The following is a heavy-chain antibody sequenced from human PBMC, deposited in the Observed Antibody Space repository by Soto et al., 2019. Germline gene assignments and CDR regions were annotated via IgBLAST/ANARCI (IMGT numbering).Heavy chain of an antibody. D-gene: IGHD4-17*01. V-gene: IGHV1-2*04. J-gene: IGHJ6*02. Sequence: GLEWMGWINPNSGGTNYAQKFQGWVTMTRDTSISTAYMELSRLRSDDTAVYYCARDLGTTVVKGAYYYYGMDVWGRGTTVTVSS. CDR2: INPNSGGT. CDR3: ARDLGTTVVKGAYYYYGMDV.